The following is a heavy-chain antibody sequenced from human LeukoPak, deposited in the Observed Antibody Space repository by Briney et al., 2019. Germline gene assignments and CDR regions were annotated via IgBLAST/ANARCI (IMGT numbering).Heavy chain of an antibody. D-gene: IGHD6-6*01. CDR3: ARLTRLSTSPDRYYLDY. V-gene: IGHV4-4*09. Sequence: PSETLSLTCTVSGDSISSYYWSWIRQPPGKGLEWIGYIYTSGGTNYIPSLMGRVTISIDTSKNQFSLKLSSVTAADSAVYYRARLTRLSTSPDRYYLDYWGQGTLVTVSS. J-gene: IGHJ4*02. CDR2: IYTSGGT. CDR1: GDSISSYY.